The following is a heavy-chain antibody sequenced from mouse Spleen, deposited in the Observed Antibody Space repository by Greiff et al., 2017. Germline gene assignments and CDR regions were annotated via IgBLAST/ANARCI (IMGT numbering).Heavy chain of an antibody. V-gene: IGHV1-42*01. J-gene: IGHJ2*01. CDR1: GYSFTGYY. CDR3: ARGLSFDY. D-gene: IGHD1-1*02. Sequence: VQLKQSGPELVKPGASVKISCKASGYSFTGYYMNWVKQSPEKSLEWIGEINPSTGGTTYNQKFKAKATLTVDKSSSTAYMQLKSLTSEDSAVYYCARGLSFDYWGQGTTLTVSS. CDR2: INPSTGGT.